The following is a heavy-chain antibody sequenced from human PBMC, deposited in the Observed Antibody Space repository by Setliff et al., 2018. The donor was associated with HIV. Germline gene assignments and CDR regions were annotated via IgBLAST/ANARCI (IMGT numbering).Heavy chain of an antibody. J-gene: IGHJ6*02. D-gene: IGHD3-3*01. CDR3: ARPQGDFWGGAYYYGMDV. V-gene: IGHV5-51*01. CDR2: IHPGDSNI. CDR1: GYSFSSYW. Sequence: GESLKISCKGSGYSFSSYWIGWVRQKPGKGLEWMGIIHPGDSNIKYSPTFRGQVTISTDKSISIAYLQWSSLKASDTAMYYCARPQGDFWGGAYYYGMDVWGQGTTVTAP.